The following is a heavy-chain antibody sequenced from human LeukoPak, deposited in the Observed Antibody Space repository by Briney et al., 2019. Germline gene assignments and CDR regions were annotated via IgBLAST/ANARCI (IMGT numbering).Heavy chain of an antibody. CDR2: ISYDGSNK. CDR1: GFTFSSYG. V-gene: IGHV3-30*18. Sequence: GRSLRLSCAASGFTFSSYGMHWVRQAPGKGLEWVAVISYDGSNKYYADSVKGRFTISRDNSKNTLYLQMNSLRAEDTAVYYCAKGGRAYCGGDCYWGGYWGQGTLVTVSS. D-gene: IGHD2-21*02. J-gene: IGHJ4*02. CDR3: AKGGRAYCGGDCYWGGY.